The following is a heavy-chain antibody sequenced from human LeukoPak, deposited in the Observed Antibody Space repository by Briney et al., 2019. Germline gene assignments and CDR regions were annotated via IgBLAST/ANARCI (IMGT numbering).Heavy chain of an antibody. CDR2: INPSGGST. V-gene: IGHV1-46*01. CDR3: ARDGSTAAPFDY. Sequence: ASVKVSCKASGYRFTSYDMHWVRQAPGQGLEWMGIINPSGGSTSYAQRFQGRVAMTRDTSTTTVYMEVNSLTSEDTAVYFCARDGSTAAPFDYWGQGTLVTVSS. J-gene: IGHJ4*02. D-gene: IGHD2-2*01. CDR1: GYRFTSYD.